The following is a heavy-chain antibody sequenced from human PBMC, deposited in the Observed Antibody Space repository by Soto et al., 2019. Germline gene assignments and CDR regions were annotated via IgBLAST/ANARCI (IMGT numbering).Heavy chain of an antibody. J-gene: IGHJ4*02. D-gene: IGHD6-19*01. CDR1: GGSLSSTGYY. CDR3: ARWESRGWFFDH. Sequence: PSETLSLTCTVSGGSLSSTGYYWGWVRQPPGKGLEWIGNIYYTGSTYYNPSLKSRVTISVDTSMNQFSLKLTSVTAADTSVYFCARWESRGWFFDHWGQGTLVTVSS. CDR2: IYYTGST. V-gene: IGHV4-39*01.